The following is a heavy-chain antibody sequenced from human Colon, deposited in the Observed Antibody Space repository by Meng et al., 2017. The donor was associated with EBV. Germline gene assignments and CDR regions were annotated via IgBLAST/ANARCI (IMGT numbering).Heavy chain of an antibody. D-gene: IGHD2-21*02. CDR2: IYHSGST. V-gene: IGHV4-4*02. CDR1: GGSLSSRNW. Sequence: PAPRRGLVKASGTLALPCSVSGGSLSSRNWWGWVRQPPGKGLEWIGEIYHSGSTNYNPSLKSRVTISVGESKNQFSRRLSSVTAADTAVYYCARVGAYCGGDCYHPRWGQGTLVTVSS. J-gene: IGHJ4*02. CDR3: ARVGAYCGGDCYHPR.